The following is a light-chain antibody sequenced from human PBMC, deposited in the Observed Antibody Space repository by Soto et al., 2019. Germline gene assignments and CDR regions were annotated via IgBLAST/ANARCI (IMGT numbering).Light chain of an antibody. Sequence: EIVLTQSPGTLSLSPGETATLSCRASERVSSTYLAWYQQKGGQAPRLLISGASSRATGFPDRFSGGGSGTDFTLTISRLEPEDFAVYYCQQSANSPYTCGQGTKLEIK. V-gene: IGKV3-20*01. CDR3: QQSANSPYT. CDR1: ERVSSTY. CDR2: GAS. J-gene: IGKJ2*01.